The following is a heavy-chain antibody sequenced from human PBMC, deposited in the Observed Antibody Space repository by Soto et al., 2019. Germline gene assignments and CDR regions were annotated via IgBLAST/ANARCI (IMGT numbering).Heavy chain of an antibody. J-gene: IGHJ3*02. CDR2: INHSGST. CDR3: ARAHRVLLWFGELSPGRDAFDI. V-gene: IGHV4-34*01. D-gene: IGHD3-10*01. Sequence: PSETLSLTCAVYGGSFSGYYWSWIRQPPGKGLEWIGEINHSGSTNYNPSLKSRVTISVDTSKNQFSLKLSSVTAADTAVYYCARAHRVLLWFGELSPGRDAFDIWGKGTMVTVSS. CDR1: GGSFSGYY.